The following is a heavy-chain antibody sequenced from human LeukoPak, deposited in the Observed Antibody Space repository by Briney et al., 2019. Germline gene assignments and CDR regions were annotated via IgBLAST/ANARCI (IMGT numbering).Heavy chain of an antibody. CDR2: ITGSGGNT. CDR3: AADLNTVTT. Sequence: GGSLRLSCAASGFTFSSFAMSWVRQAPGKELEWVSTITGSGGNTYYADSVRGRFTISRDNSKNTLYLQMNSLRAEDTAVYYCAADLNTVTTWGQGTLVTVSS. V-gene: IGHV3-23*01. CDR1: GFTFSSFA. J-gene: IGHJ5*02. D-gene: IGHD4-17*01.